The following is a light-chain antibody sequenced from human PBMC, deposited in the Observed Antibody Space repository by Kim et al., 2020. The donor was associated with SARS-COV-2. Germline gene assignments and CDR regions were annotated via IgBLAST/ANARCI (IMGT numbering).Light chain of an antibody. CDR3: QKYNTAPWT. V-gene: IGKV1-27*01. Sequence: PSVGERVTITCRASQDITIYLAWYQQKPGTVPKLLIYAAATLQSEVPSRFSGSGSGTEFTLTIGSLQTEDVATYYCQKYNTAPWTFGPGTQVDIK. J-gene: IGKJ1*01. CDR1: QDITIY. CDR2: AAA.